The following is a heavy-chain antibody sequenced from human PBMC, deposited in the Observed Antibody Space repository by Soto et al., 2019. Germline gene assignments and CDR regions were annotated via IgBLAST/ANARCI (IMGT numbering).Heavy chain of an antibody. D-gene: IGHD1-26*01. Sequence: PGESLKISCKGSGYSFTSYWIGWVRQMPGKGLEWMGIIYPGDSDTRYSPSFQGQVTISADKSISTAYLQWSSLKASDTAMYYCARTPVSEYYYYYMDVWGKGTTVTSP. CDR2: IYPGDSDT. CDR3: ARTPVSEYYYYYMDV. J-gene: IGHJ6*03. V-gene: IGHV5-51*01. CDR1: GYSFTSYW.